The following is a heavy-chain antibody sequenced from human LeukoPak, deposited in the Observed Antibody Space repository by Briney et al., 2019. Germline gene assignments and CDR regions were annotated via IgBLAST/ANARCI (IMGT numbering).Heavy chain of an antibody. CDR2: IIPIFGTA. V-gene: IGHV1-69*05. J-gene: IGHJ3*02. Sequence: GASVKVSCKASGGTFSSYAISWVRQAPGQGLEWMGGIIPIFGTANYAQKFQGRVTITTDESTSTAYMELSSLRSEDTAVYYCARDSPSTTRYCSSTSCYTFDAFDIWGQGTMVTVSS. CDR1: GGTFSSYA. D-gene: IGHD2-2*02. CDR3: ARDSPSTTRYCSSTSCYTFDAFDI.